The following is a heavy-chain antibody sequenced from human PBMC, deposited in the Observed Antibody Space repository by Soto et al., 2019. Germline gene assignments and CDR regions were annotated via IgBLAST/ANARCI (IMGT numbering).Heavy chain of an antibody. Sequence: QVQLVESGGGVVQPGRSLGLSCAASGFTFSSYGMHWVRQAPGKGLEWVAVISYDGSNKYYADSVKGRFTISRDNSKNTLYLQMISLRAEDTAVYYCAKDQDYGDYGGYFDYWGQGTLVTVSS. D-gene: IGHD4-17*01. J-gene: IGHJ4*02. CDR1: GFTFSSYG. CDR3: AKDQDYGDYGGYFDY. CDR2: ISYDGSNK. V-gene: IGHV3-30*18.